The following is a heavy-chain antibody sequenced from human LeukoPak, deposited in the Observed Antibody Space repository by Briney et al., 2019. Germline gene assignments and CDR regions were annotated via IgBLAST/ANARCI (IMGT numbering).Heavy chain of an antibody. V-gene: IGHV3-23*01. Sequence: GGSLRLSCEASGFSFSSYAFAWVRQGPGKGLEWVAAVTSGGGGTHFADSVEGRFTISRDNTKNTMYLQMNSLRVEDTAMYFCGSDPNGDYVGALGYWGRGALVTVSS. J-gene: IGHJ4*01. CDR2: VTSGGGGT. D-gene: IGHD2-8*01. CDR1: GFSFSSYA. CDR3: GSDPNGDYVGALGY.